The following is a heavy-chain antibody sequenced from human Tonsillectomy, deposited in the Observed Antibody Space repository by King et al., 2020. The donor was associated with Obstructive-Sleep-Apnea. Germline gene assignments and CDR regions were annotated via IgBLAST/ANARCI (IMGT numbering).Heavy chain of an antibody. Sequence: VQLVESGGGLVQPGGSLRLSCAASGFTVSSNYMSWVRQAPGKGLEWVAVIYSGGSTYYADSVKGRFTISRDNSKNTLYLQMNSPRAEDTAVYYCAREGQLWGANAFDIWGQGTMVTVSS. J-gene: IGHJ3*02. CDR2: IYSGGST. D-gene: IGHD5-18*01. CDR1: GFTVSSNY. V-gene: IGHV3-66*01. CDR3: AREGQLWGANAFDI.